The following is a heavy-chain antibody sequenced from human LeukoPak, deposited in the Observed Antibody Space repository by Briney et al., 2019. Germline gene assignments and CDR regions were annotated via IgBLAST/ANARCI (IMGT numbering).Heavy chain of an antibody. Sequence: SETLSLTCTVSGGSISSYYWGWIRQPPGKGLEWIGSIYYSGSTYYNPSLKSRVTISVDTSKNQFSLKLSSVTAADTAVYYCARIYSSGWFDPWGQGTLVTVSS. CDR2: IYYSGST. CDR1: GGSISSYY. J-gene: IGHJ5*02. CDR3: ARIYSSGWFDP. D-gene: IGHD6-25*01. V-gene: IGHV4-39*01.